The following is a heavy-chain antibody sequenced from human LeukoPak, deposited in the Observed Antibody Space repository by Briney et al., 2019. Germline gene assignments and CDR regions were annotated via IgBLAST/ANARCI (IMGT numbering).Heavy chain of an antibody. J-gene: IGHJ4*02. CDR2: FDPEDGET. CDR3: ARDRTASWYGGEDY. D-gene: IGHD6-13*01. V-gene: IGHV1-24*01. CDR1: GYTLTELS. Sequence: GASVKVSCKVSGYTLTELSMHWVRQAPGKGLEWMGGFDPEDGETIYAQKFQGRVTMTRDTSISTTYMELSRLASDDTAIYYCARDRTASWYGGEDYWGQGTLVTVSS.